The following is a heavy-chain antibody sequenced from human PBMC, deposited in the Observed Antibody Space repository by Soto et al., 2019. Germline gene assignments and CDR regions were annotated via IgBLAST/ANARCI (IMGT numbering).Heavy chain of an antibody. V-gene: IGHV4-30-2*01. J-gene: IGHJ4*02. CDR1: GGSISSGGYS. Sequence: PSETLSLTCAVSGGSISSGGYSWSWIRQPPGKGLEWIGYIYHSGSTYYNPSLKSRVTISVDRSKNQFSLKLSSVTAADTAVYYCARGRRDDFWSGYSPDFDYWGQGTLVTVSS. D-gene: IGHD3-3*01. CDR3: ARGRRDDFWSGYSPDFDY. CDR2: IYHSGST.